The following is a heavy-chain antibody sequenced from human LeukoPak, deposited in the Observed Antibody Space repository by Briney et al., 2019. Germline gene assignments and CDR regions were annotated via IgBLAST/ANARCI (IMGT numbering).Heavy chain of an antibody. CDR2: IYYSGST. CDR1: GGSISSYY. Sequence: SETLCLTCTVSGGSISSYYWSWIRQPPGKGLEWIGYIYYSGSTNYNPSLKSRVTISVDTSKNQFSLKLSSVTAADTAVYYCARDLVLGPFDPWGQGTLVTVSS. J-gene: IGHJ5*02. V-gene: IGHV4-59*01. CDR3: ARDLVLGPFDP.